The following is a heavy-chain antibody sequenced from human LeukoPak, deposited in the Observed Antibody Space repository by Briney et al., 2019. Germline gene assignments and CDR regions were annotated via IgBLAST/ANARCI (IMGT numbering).Heavy chain of an antibody. V-gene: IGHV4-61*02. CDR3: ARGPYSYDSSGAFDI. J-gene: IGHJ3*02. CDR1: NYSISSGYY. D-gene: IGHD3-22*01. CDR2: IYTSGST. Sequence: KPSETLSLTCTVSNYSISSGYYWGWIRQPAGKGLEWIGRIYTSGSTNYNPSLKSRVTMSVDTSKNQFSLKLSSVTAADTAVYFCARGPYSYDSSGAFDIWGQGTMVTVSS.